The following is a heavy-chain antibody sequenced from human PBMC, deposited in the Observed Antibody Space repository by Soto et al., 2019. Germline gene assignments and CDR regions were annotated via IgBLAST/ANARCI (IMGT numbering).Heavy chain of an antibody. Sequence: QVQLQQWGAGLLKPSETLSLTCAVYGGSFSGYYWSWIRQPPGKGLEWIGEINHSGSTNYNPSLKRRVTISVDTSKNQFSRKLSSVTAADTAVYYCARGQRAAAGYVAFDYWGQGTLVTVSS. D-gene: IGHD6-13*01. J-gene: IGHJ4*02. V-gene: IGHV4-34*01. CDR1: GGSFSGYY. CDR3: ARGQRAAAGYVAFDY. CDR2: INHSGST.